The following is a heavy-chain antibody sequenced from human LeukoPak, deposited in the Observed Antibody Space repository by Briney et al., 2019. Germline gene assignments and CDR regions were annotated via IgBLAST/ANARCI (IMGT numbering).Heavy chain of an antibody. CDR1: GYSISRGYY. D-gene: IGHD4-17*01. V-gene: IGHV4-38-2*01. CDR3: ARLYGAEPWYYFVY. CDR2: IYHGGST. Sequence: PSETLSLTCALSGYSISRGYYWGWIRPPPGKGLGWTWIIYHGGSTYYSPSRKRRVTISVDTSKNQVFVKLSSVTAADRAVFFFARLYGAEPWYYFVYRGQGTLVTVSS. J-gene: IGHJ4*02.